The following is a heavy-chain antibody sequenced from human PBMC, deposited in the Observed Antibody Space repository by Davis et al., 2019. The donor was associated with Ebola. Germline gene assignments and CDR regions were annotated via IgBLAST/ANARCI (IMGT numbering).Heavy chain of an antibody. J-gene: IGHJ4*02. CDR2: IYSGGST. V-gene: IGHV3-53*01. D-gene: IGHD4-17*01. CDR1: GFTVSSNY. CDR3: ARGLYGDYVLDY. Sequence: GESLKISCAASGFTVSSNYMSWVRQAPGKGLEWVSVIYSGGSTYYADSVKGRFTISRDNSKNTLYLQMNSRRAEDTAVYYCARGLYGDYVLDYWGQGTLVTVSS.